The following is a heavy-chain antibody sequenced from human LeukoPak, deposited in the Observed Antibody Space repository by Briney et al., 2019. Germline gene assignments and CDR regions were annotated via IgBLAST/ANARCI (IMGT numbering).Heavy chain of an antibody. CDR1: GGSISSSSYY. J-gene: IGHJ6*03. D-gene: IGHD5-24*01. Sequence: SETLSLTCTVSGGSISSSSYYWGWIRQPPGKGLEWIGSIYYSGSTYYNPSLESRVTISVDTSKNQFSLKLSSVTAADTAVYYCARHAVDGYNYYYYYYYMDVWGKGTTVTVSS. V-gene: IGHV4-39*01. CDR2: IYYSGST. CDR3: ARHAVDGYNYYYYYYYMDV.